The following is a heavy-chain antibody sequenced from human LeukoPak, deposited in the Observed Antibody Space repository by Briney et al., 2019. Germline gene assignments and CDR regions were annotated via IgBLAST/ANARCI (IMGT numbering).Heavy chain of an antibody. V-gene: IGHV3-11*06. CDR1: GFTFSDYY. Sequence: GGSLRLSCAASGFTFSDYYMSWIRQAPGKGLEGVSYISSSSSYTNYADSVKGRFAISRHNAKNALYLQMNSLRAEDTAVYYCARARIAAAGRFDYWGQGTLVTVSS. CDR2: ISSSSSYT. CDR3: ARARIAAAGRFDY. J-gene: IGHJ4*02. D-gene: IGHD6-13*01.